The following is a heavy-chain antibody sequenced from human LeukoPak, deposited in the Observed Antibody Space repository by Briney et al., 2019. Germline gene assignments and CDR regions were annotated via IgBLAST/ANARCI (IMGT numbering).Heavy chain of an antibody. CDR1: GYTLTELS. V-gene: IGHV1-24*01. J-gene: IGHJ4*02. D-gene: IGHD5-18*01. Sequence: ASVKVSCKVSGYTLTELSMHWVRQAPGKGLEWMGGFDPEDGETIYAQKFQGRVTMTEDTSTDTAYMELSSLRSEDTAVYYCATRPFFGDSHGGFDYWGQGTLVTVSS. CDR2: FDPEDGET. CDR3: ATRPFFGDSHGGFDY.